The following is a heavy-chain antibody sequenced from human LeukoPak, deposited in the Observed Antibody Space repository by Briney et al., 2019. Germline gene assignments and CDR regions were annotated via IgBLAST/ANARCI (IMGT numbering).Heavy chain of an antibody. D-gene: IGHD5-24*01. V-gene: IGHV3-33*01. CDR3: ARDWLQHYFDY. J-gene: IGHJ4*02. CDR1: GLTFSSYG. Sequence: GGSLRLSCAASGLTFSSYGMHGVRQAPGKGLEWVAVIWYDGSNKYYADSVKGGFTISRDDSKNMVYLQMNSLRAEDTAVYYCARDWLQHYFDYWGQGTLVTVSS. CDR2: IWYDGSNK.